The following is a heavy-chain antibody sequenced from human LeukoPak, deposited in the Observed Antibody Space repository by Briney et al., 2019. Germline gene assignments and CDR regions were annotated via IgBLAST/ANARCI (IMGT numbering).Heavy chain of an antibody. J-gene: IGHJ4*02. CDR2: INHSGST. Sequence: SETLSLTCAVYGGSFSGYYWSWIRQPPGKGLEWIGEINHSGSTNYNPSLKSRVTISVDTSKNQFSLKLSSVTAADTAVYYCASIGRDYYDSSGYDCPDYLGQGTLVTVSS. D-gene: IGHD3-22*01. CDR3: ASIGRDYYDSSGYDCPDY. CDR1: GGSFSGYY. V-gene: IGHV4-34*01.